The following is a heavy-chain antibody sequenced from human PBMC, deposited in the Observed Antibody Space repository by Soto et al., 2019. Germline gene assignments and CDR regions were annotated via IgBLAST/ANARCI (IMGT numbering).Heavy chain of an antibody. V-gene: IGHV3-30*18. CDR3: AKELYGSGKGWSYYYYGMDV. J-gene: IGHJ6*02. Sequence: GGSLRLSCAASGFTFSSYGMHWVRQAPGKGLEWVAVISYDGSNKYYADSVKGRFTISRDNSKNTLYLQMNSLRAEDTAVYYCAKELYGSGKGWSYYYYGMDVWGQGTTVTVSS. CDR2: ISYDGSNK. D-gene: IGHD3-10*01. CDR1: GFTFSSYG.